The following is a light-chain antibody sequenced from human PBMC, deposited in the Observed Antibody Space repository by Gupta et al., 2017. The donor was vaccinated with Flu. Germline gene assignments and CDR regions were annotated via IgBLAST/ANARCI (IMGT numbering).Light chain of an antibody. CDR1: RGVRNW. V-gene: IGKV1-12*01. J-gene: IGKJ1*01. CDR2: AAT. CDR3: QKANSFPRT. Sequence: DFQMTQSPSSVSASIGDTVTITGRASRGVRNWVDWYQQKPGEAPNLLIYAATTLQRGVPSRFSGSGFGTEFTLTIRSLQHEDCENYYWQKANSFPRTFGPGTKVEIK.